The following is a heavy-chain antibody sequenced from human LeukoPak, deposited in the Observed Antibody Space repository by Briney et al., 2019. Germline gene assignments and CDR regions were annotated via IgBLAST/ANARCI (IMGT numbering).Heavy chain of an antibody. D-gene: IGHD6-6*01. CDR1: GYTFTSYG. J-gene: IGHJ4*02. Sequence: GSVKVSCKASGYTFTSYGISWVRQAPGQGLEWMGWINPNSGGTNYAQKFQGRVTMTRDTSISTAYMELSRLRSDDTAVYYCARGTSSSFFFDYWGQGTLVTVSS. V-gene: IGHV1-2*02. CDR3: ARGTSSSFFFDY. CDR2: INPNSGGT.